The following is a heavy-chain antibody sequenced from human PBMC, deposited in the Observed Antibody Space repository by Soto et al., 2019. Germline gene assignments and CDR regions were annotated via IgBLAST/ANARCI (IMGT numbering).Heavy chain of an antibody. D-gene: IGHD6-19*01. Sequence: GGSMRLSCVASGFTFSSYGMHWVRQAHGKGLEWVPVIWYDGSNKYYADSVKGRFTISRDNSKNTLYLQMNSLRAEDTAVYYCARDKGIAVAVWAFDIWGQGTMVTVSS. CDR1: GFTFSSYG. CDR2: IWYDGSNK. V-gene: IGHV3-33*01. J-gene: IGHJ3*02. CDR3: ARDKGIAVAVWAFDI.